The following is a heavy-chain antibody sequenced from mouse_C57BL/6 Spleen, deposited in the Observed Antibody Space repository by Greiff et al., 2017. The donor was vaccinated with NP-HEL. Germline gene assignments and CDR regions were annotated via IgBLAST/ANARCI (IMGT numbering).Heavy chain of an antibody. CDR1: GYAFSSSW. V-gene: IGHV1-82*01. J-gene: IGHJ1*03. CDR3: ARYYGSSSWYFDV. Sequence: QVHVKHSGPELVKPGASVKISCKASGYAFSSSWMNWVKQRPGKGLEWIGRIYPGDGDTNYNGKFKGKATLTADKSSSTAYMQLSSLTSEDSAVYFCARYYGSSSWYFDVWGTGTTVTVSS. D-gene: IGHD1-1*01. CDR2: IYPGDGDT.